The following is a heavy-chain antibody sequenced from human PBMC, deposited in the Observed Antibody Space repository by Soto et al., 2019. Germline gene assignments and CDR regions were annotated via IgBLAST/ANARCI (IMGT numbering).Heavy chain of an antibody. J-gene: IGHJ1*01. CDR3: GRDTVAGTSNAEYFQH. D-gene: IGHD6-19*01. Sequence: ASVKVSCTASGYTFTSYGISWVRQAPGQGLEWMGWISAYNGNTNYAQKLQGRVTMTTDTSTSTAYMELRSLRSDDTAVYYCGRDTVAGTSNAEYFQHWGQGPLVTVPS. V-gene: IGHV1-18*01. CDR1: GYTFTSYG. CDR2: ISAYNGNT.